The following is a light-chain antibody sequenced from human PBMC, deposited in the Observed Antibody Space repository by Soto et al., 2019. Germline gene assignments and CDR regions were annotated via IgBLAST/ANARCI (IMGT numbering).Light chain of an antibody. CDR1: SSDVGGYNY. J-gene: IGLJ1*01. V-gene: IGLV2-11*01. Sequence: TQPRSVSGSPGQSVTNSCTGNSSDVGGYNYVSWYLQHPGKAPKLMIYDVSKRPSGVPDRFSGSKSGNTASLTISGLQAEDEADYYCCSYAGSYTLYVFGTGTKVTVL. CDR3: CSYAGSYTLYV. CDR2: DVS.